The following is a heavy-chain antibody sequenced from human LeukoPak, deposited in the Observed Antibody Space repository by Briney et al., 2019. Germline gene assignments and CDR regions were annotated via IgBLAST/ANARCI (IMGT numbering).Heavy chain of an antibody. V-gene: IGHV4-59*08. CDR1: DGSISSYY. J-gene: IGHJ3*02. CDR2: IYYSGST. Sequence: SETLSLTCTVSDGSISSYYWSWIRQPPGKGLEWIGYIYYSGSTNYNPSVKSRVTISVDTSKNQFSLKLSSVTAADTAVYYCARHVRNRKRDAFDIWGQGTMVTVSS. D-gene: IGHD1-14*01. CDR3: ARHVRNRKRDAFDI.